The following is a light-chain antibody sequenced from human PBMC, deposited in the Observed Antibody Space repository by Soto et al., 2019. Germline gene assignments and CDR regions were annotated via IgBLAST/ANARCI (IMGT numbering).Light chain of an antibody. CDR2: AAS. CDR1: QAIRND. Sequence: AIQMTQSPSSLSASVGDRVTITCRASQAIRNDLGWYQQKPGQAPKVLIYAASSLQSGVPSRFSGSGAGTDFTLTISSLQPEDFATYYCLQDYSYPRTFGQGTKVEI. CDR3: LQDYSYPRT. J-gene: IGKJ1*01. V-gene: IGKV1-6*01.